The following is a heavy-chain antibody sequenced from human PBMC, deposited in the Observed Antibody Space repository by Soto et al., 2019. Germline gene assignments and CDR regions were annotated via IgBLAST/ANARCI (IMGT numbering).Heavy chain of an antibody. CDR2: IDWEDDE. CDR3: ARMRAGSSGPFDS. CDR1: GFSLDSRGKC. V-gene: IGHV2-70*13. Sequence: SGPTRVNPTHTLALTGTFSGFSLDSRGKCVGWIRQSPGKALEWLALIDWEDDEYYTPSLRTRLTISKDTSKNQVVLTMTNMGTVDTATYYCARMRAGSSGPFDSWGPGVLVTVSS. J-gene: IGHJ4*02. D-gene: IGHD6-19*01.